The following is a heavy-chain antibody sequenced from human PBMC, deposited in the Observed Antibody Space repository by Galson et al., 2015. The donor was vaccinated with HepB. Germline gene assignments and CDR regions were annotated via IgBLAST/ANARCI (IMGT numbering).Heavy chain of an antibody. CDR1: GFTVSSNY. Sequence: SLRLSCAASGFTVSSNYMSWVRQAPGKGLEWVSVIYSGGSTYYADSVKGRFTISRGNSKNTLYLQMNSLRVEDTAVYYCATRIAVADFDYWGQGTLVTVSP. D-gene: IGHD6-19*01. J-gene: IGHJ4*02. CDR3: ATRIAVADFDY. CDR2: IYSGGST. V-gene: IGHV3-66*04.